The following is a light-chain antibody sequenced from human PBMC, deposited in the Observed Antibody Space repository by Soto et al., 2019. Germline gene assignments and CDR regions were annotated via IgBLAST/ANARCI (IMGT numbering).Light chain of an antibody. CDR2: GAS. CDR1: QSVSSN. Sequence: EIVMTQSPATLSVSPGERATLSCRASQSVSSNLALYQQKPGQAPRLLIYGASTSATGIPARFSGSVSGTEFTLTISSLQSEDYEVYYCQQYNNWPPMYTFGQGTKLEIK. J-gene: IGKJ2*01. V-gene: IGKV3-15*01. CDR3: QQYNNWPPMYT.